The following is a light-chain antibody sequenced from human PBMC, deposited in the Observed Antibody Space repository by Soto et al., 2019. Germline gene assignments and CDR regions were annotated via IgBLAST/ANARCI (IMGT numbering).Light chain of an antibody. CDR2: RND. V-gene: IGLV1-47*01. Sequence: QSVLTQPPSASGTPGQRVTISCSGSSSNIGSKYVYWYQQLPGTAPKLLIYRNDQRPSGVPDRFSGSKSGTSASLAISALRSEDEADYYCAAWDGSLSGWVFGGGTKLTVL. CDR1: SSNIGSKY. J-gene: IGLJ3*02. CDR3: AAWDGSLSGWV.